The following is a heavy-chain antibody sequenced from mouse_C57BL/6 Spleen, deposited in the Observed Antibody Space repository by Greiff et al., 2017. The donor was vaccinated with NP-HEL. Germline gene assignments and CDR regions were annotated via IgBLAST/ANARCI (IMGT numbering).Heavy chain of an antibody. D-gene: IGHD2-4*01. J-gene: IGHJ3*01. CDR3: ARWVYDYDVAWFAY. CDR2: IYPGSGST. V-gene: IGHV1-55*01. Sequence: QVQLQQPGAELVKPGASVKMSCKASGYTFTSYWITWVKQRPGQGLEWIGDIYPGSGSTNYNEKFKSKATLTVDTSSSTAYMQLSSLTSEDSAVYYCARWVYDYDVAWFAYWGQGTLVTVSA. CDR1: GYTFTSYW.